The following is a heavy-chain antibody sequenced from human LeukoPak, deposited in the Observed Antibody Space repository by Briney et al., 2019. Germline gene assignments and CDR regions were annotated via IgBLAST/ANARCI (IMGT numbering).Heavy chain of an antibody. CDR3: ARGGWNFDY. J-gene: IGHJ4*02. CDR2: ISSSGSTI. Sequence: GGSLRLYCAASGFTFSSYEMNWVRQAPGKGLEWVSYISSSGSTIYYADYVKGRFTISRDNAKNSLYLQMNSLRAEDTAVYYCARGGWNFDYWGQGTLVTVSS. V-gene: IGHV3-48*03. CDR1: GFTFSSYE. D-gene: IGHD3-16*01.